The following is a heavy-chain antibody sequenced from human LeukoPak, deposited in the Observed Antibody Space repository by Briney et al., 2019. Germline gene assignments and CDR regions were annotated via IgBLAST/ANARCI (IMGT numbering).Heavy chain of an antibody. D-gene: IGHD3-22*01. J-gene: IGHJ3*02. V-gene: IGHV4-59*01. Sequence: WETLSLTCTVSGGSISSYYWSWIRQAPGKGLEWIGYIYYSGSTNYNPSPKSPVTISVGTSKNQFSLKLSSLTAADTAVYYGARWGYYYDSNGYWGAFDIWGQGTMVTVSS. CDR1: GGSISSYY. CDR2: IYYSGST. CDR3: ARWGYYYDSNGYWGAFDI.